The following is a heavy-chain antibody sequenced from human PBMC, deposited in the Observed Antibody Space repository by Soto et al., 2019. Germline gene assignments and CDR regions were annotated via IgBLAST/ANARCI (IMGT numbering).Heavy chain of an antibody. V-gene: IGHV4-30-4*01. Sequence: QVQLQESGPGLVKPSQTLSLTCTVSGGSISSGDYYWSWIRQPPGKGLEWIGYIYYSGSTLYNPSLKSRITISVDTSKNQFSLKLSSVTAADTAVYYCARTPRRGYYFDYWGQGTLVTVS. J-gene: IGHJ4*02. D-gene: IGHD3-10*01. CDR3: ARTPRRGYYFDY. CDR1: GGSISSGDYY. CDR2: IYYSGST.